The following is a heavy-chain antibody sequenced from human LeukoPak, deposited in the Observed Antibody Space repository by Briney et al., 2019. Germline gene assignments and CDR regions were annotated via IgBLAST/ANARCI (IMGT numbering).Heavy chain of an antibody. D-gene: IGHD1-26*01. Sequence: GGPLRLSCAASGFTFNSYSKNWVRQAPGKGLEWVSSISSSSRYIYYADTVKGRFTISRDNAKNSLYLQMNSLRAEDTAVYYCARAIVGATIDAFDIWGQGRMVTVSS. V-gene: IGHV3-21*01. CDR3: ARAIVGATIDAFDI. J-gene: IGHJ3*02. CDR2: ISSSSRYI. CDR1: GFTFNSYS.